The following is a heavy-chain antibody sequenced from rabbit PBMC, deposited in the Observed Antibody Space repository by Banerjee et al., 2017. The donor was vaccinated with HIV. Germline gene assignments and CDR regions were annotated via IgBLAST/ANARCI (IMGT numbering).Heavy chain of an antibody. V-gene: IGHV1S45*01. Sequence: QEQLVESRGDLVKPGASLTLTCTASGFSFSSSYYMCWVRQAPGKGLEWIACIDTSTGSTYYASWAKGRFTISKTSSTTVTLQMTSLTAADTATYFCARDLAGYAGYGYANLWGQGTLVTVS. CDR1: GFSFSSSYY. CDR3: ARDLAGYAGYGYANL. D-gene: IGHD6-1*01. CDR2: IDTSTGST. J-gene: IGHJ4*01.